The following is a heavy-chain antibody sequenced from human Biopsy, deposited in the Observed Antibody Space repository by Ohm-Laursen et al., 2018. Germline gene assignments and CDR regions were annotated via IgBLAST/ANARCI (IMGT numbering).Heavy chain of an antibody. V-gene: IGHV3-30*03. Sequence: SLRLSCAASGFTFSDYALHWVRQAPGKGPEWVAVSSYDGSNTYHADSVRGRFTISRDNTKNTLYLQMNSLRAADTAIYFCATELLPPGVGGPWLDSWGQGTPVTVSS. CDR3: ATELLPPGVGGPWLDS. CDR2: SSYDGSNT. J-gene: IGHJ5*01. D-gene: IGHD3-10*01. CDR1: GFTFSDYA.